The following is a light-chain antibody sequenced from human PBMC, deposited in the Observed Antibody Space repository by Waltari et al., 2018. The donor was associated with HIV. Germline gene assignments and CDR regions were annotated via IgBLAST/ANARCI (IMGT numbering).Light chain of an antibody. V-gene: IGLV4-69*01. J-gene: IGLJ3*02. CDR1: TRHTTYD. Sequence: QVVLTHSPSASASLGASITLPCTLTTRHTTYDLTCHQQHPEKDPRYLMRLHADGRHTKRDEIPDRFSGSSSGAERYLTISILQSEDEADYYCQTWGTGIRVFGGGTKLTVL. CDR3: QTWGTGIRV. CDR2: LHADGRH.